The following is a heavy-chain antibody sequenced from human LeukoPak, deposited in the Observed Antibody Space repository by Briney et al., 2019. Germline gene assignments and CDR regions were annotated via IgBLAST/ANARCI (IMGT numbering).Heavy chain of an antibody. D-gene: IGHD3-9*01. J-gene: IGHJ4*02. CDR3: AKHTYYDILTGYDY. CDR1: GFTFSSYS. V-gene: IGHV3-23*01. CDR2: ISDSGGST. Sequence: AGSLTLSCAASGFTFSSYSMSWVRQAPGKGLEWVSAISDSGGSTYYADSEKGQYTITRDKSKNTLYLQMNSLRADDTAVYYCAKHTYYDILTGYDYWGQGTLVTVSS.